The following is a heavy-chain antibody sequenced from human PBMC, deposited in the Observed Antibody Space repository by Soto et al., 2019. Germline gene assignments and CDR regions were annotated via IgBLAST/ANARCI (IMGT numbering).Heavy chain of an antibody. CDR1: GFTFSSYW. CDR2: IKQDGSEK. CDR3: ARLASAGRGWDV. Sequence: EVQLVESGGGLVQPGGSLRLSCAASGFTFSSYWMSWVRQAPVKGLEWVGNIKQDGSEKNYADFVEGRFTISRDNAENSLYLQMNGLRAEGTAVYYCARLASAGRGWDVWGQGTTVVVSS. D-gene: IGHD6-13*01. V-gene: IGHV3-7*01. J-gene: IGHJ6*02.